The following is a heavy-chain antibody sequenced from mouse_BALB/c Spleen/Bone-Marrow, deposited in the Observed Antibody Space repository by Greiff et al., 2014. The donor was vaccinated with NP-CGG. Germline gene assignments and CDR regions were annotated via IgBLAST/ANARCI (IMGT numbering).Heavy chain of an antibody. CDR2: IDPANGNT. V-gene: IGHV14-3*02. CDR1: GFNIKDTY. Sequence: EVQLQQSGAELVKPGASVKLSCTASGFNIKDTYMHWVKQRPEQGLEWIGRIDPANGNTKYDPKFQGKATITADKSSNTAYLQHSSLTSEDTAVYYCARWEYYAMDYWGQGTSVTVSS. J-gene: IGHJ4*01. CDR3: ARWEYYAMDY. D-gene: IGHD4-1*01.